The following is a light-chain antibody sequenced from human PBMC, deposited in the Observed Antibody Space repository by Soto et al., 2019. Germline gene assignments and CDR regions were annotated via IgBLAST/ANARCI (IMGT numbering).Light chain of an antibody. CDR2: IND. CDR3: AAWDDSLTGVV. Sequence: QSVLTQPPSASGTPGQRVTISCSGSSSNIGSYTVNWYQQLPGAAPKLLIYINDQRPSGVPDRFSGSKSGTSASLALSGLQSEDEADYYCAAWDDSLTGVVFGGGTKLTVL. CDR1: SSNIGSYT. V-gene: IGLV1-44*01. J-gene: IGLJ2*01.